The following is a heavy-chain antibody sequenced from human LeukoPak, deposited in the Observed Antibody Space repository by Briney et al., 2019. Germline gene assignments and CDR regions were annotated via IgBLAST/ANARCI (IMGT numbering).Heavy chain of an antibody. J-gene: IGHJ4*02. CDR3: AIGRGGQQLGDY. Sequence: GESLKISCKGSGYSFTSYCIGWARRMPGKGLEWMGISYPDDCDTSYSPSFQGQVTISADKSIGTPYLQWSSLKASDTAMYYCAIGRGGQQLGDYWGQGTLVTVSS. V-gene: IGHV5-51*01. CDR1: GYSFTSYC. D-gene: IGHD6-13*01. CDR2: SYPDDCDT.